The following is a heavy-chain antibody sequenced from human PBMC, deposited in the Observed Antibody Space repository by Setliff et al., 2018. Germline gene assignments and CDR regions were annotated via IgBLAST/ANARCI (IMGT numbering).Heavy chain of an antibody. D-gene: IGHD1-26*01. V-gene: IGHV1-69*05. CDR2: IIPNIGIT. CDR1: GDTFSSYA. CDR3: ARGIEPLLPLPDY. Sequence: SVKVSCKASGDTFSSYAISWVRQAPGQGLEWMGGIIPNIGITNYAQKFQGRVTITTDESTSTAYMELSSLRSEDTAVYYCARGIEPLLPLPDYWGQGTLVTVSS. J-gene: IGHJ4*02.